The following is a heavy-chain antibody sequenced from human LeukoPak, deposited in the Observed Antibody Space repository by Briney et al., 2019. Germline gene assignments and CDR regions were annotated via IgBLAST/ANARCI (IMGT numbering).Heavy chain of an antibody. J-gene: IGHJ3*02. V-gene: IGHV3-48*04. CDR2: ISSSSSTI. Sequence: GGSLRLSCAASGFTFRSYNMNWVRQAPGKGLEWVSYISSSSSTIYYADSVKGRFTISRDNAKNSLYLQMNSLRAVDTAVYYCARGSSAWPRDAFDIWGQGTMVTVSS. D-gene: IGHD6-19*01. CDR3: ARGSSAWPRDAFDI. CDR1: GFTFRSYN.